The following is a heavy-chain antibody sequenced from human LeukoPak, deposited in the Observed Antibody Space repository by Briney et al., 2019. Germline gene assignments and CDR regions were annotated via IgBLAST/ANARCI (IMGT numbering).Heavy chain of an antibody. CDR3: ARGHCSSTSCRYYYYYMDV. CDR2: ISSSSSTI. D-gene: IGHD2-2*01. CDR1: GFTFSSYS. V-gene: IGHV3-48*04. Sequence: GGSLRLSCAASGFTFSSYSMNWVRQAPGKGLEWVSYISSSSSTIYYADSVKGRFTISRDNAKNSLYLQMNSLRAEDTAVYYCARGHCSSTSCRYYYYYMDVWGKGTMVTVSS. J-gene: IGHJ6*03.